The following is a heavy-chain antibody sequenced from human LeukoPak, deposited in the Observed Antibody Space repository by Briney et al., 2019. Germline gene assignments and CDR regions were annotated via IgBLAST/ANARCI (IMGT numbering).Heavy chain of an antibody. CDR1: GFKYDDHA. CDR3: AKDRTAYSYGSIDH. Sequence: QTGGSLRLSCAASGFKYDDHAMHWVRQAPGKGLEWVSGITWNSGRISYADSVKGRFTISRDNAKNSLYLQVNSLREEDTALYYCAKDRTAYSYGSIDHWGQGTLVTVSS. CDR2: ITWNSGRI. J-gene: IGHJ4*02. D-gene: IGHD5-18*01. V-gene: IGHV3-9*01.